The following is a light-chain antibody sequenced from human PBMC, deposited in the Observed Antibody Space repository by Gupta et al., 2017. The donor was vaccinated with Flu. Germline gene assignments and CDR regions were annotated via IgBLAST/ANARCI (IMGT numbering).Light chain of an antibody. V-gene: IGLV1-40*01. Sequence: QSVLTQPPSVSGAPGQRVTISCTGSSSNIGADFDVHWYQQLPGAAPKLLSFGNNNRPSGVPERVPDRFSGSKSGTSASLAITGLQAEDEADYYCQAYDSTRSGYVFGSGTKVTVL. CDR2: GNN. CDR3: QAYDSTRSGYV. CDR1: SSNIGADFD. J-gene: IGLJ1*01.